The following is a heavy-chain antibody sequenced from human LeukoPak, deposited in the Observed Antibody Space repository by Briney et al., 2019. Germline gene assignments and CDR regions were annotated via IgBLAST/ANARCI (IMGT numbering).Heavy chain of an antibody. CDR1: GYSFTDYW. Sequence: GESLKISCKASGYSFTDYWIGWVRQMPGKGLEWMGIIYPGDSDTRYSPSFQGQVTISADKSISTAYLQWSSLKASDTAMYYCARSLAYCGGDCSTVAFDIWGQGTMVTVSS. CDR2: IYPGDSDT. J-gene: IGHJ3*02. V-gene: IGHV5-51*01. D-gene: IGHD2-21*02. CDR3: ARSLAYCGGDCSTVAFDI.